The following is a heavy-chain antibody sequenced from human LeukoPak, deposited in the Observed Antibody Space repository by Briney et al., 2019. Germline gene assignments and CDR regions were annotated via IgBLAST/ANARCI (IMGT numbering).Heavy chain of an antibody. CDR1: GGSISSYY. CDR3: ARSENYYGSGSYLPDDAFDI. V-gene: IGHV4-59*01. D-gene: IGHD3-10*01. Sequence: SETLSLTCTVSGGSISSYYWSWIRQPPGKGLEWIGYIYYSGSTNYNPSLKSRVTISVDTSKNQFSLKLSSVTAADTAVYYCARSENYYGSGSYLPDDAFDIWGQGTMVTVSS. CDR2: IYYSGST. J-gene: IGHJ3*02.